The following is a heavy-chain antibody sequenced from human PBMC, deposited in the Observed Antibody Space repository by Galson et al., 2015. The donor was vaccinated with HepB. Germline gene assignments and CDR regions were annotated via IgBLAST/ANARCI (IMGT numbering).Heavy chain of an antibody. D-gene: IGHD3-10*01. V-gene: IGHV1-3*01. CDR1: GYSSTSYA. CDR2: INAGNGNT. CDR3: ARDRASGSGSYYCDCPDY. Sequence: SVKVSCKASGYSSTSYAMHWVRQAPGQRLEWMGWINAGNGNTKYSHKFQGRVTITRDTSASTTYMELNSLRSEDTAVYYCARDRASGSGSYYCDCPDYWGQGTLVTVSS. J-gene: IGHJ4*02.